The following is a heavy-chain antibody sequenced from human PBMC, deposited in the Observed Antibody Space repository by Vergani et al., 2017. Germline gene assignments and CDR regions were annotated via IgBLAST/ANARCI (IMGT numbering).Heavy chain of an antibody. V-gene: IGHV3-23*01. CDR2: ISGSGGST. J-gene: IGHJ4*02. CDR3: AKEKVDCSGGSCSAFYFDY. Sequence: EVQLLESGGGLVQPGGSLRLSCAASGFTFSSYAMSWVRQAPGKGLEWVSAISGSGGSTYYADSVKGRFTISRDNSKNTLYLQMNSLRAEDTAVYYCAKEKVDCSGGSCSAFYFDYWGQGTLVTVSS. CDR1: GFTFSSYA. D-gene: IGHD2-15*01.